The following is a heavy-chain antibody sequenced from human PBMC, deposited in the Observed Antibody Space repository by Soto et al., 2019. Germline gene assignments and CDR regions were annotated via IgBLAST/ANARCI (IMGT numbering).Heavy chain of an antibody. CDR1: GGSISSSSYY. Sequence: SETLSLTCTVSGGSISSSSYYWGWIRQPPGKGLEWIGSIYYSGSTYYNPSLKSRVTISVATSKNQFSLKLSSVTAADTAVYYFARHRDHIAAADYWGQGTLVTVSS. V-gene: IGHV4-39*01. CDR2: IYYSGST. D-gene: IGHD6-13*01. J-gene: IGHJ4*02. CDR3: ARHRDHIAAADY.